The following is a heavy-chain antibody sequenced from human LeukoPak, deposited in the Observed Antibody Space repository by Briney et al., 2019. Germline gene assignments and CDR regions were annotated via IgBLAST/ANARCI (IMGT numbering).Heavy chain of an antibody. CDR3: ARDNTYYYYMDV. CDR2: ISSSSSYI. V-gene: IGHV3-21*01. J-gene: IGHJ6*03. Sequence: GGSLRLSCAASGFTFSSYSMNWVRQAPGKGLEWVSSISSSSSYIYYADSVKGRFTISRDNAKNSPYLQMNSLRAEDTAVYYCARDNTYYYYMDVWGKGTTVTVSS. CDR1: GFTFSSYS.